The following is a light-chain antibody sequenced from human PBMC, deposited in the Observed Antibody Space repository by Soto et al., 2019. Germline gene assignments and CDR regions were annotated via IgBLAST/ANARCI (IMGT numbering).Light chain of an antibody. Sequence: SQMTQSLSTLSTSIGDGVTISCRASQSISTWLAWYQQKPGKAPKLLIYKASSLGSGVPSRFSGSGSGTEFTLTISSLQPDDFATYYCQQYSSHSYTLGQGPKVDI. J-gene: IGKJ2*01. CDR1: QSISTW. V-gene: IGKV1-5*03. CDR2: KAS. CDR3: QQYSSHSYT.